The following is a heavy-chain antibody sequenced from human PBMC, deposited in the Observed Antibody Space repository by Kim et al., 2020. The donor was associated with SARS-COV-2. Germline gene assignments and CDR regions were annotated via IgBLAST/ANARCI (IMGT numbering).Heavy chain of an antibody. CDR2: IYYSGST. CDR3: ARGRGGGGSSGDYYYYYGMDV. CDR1: GGSISSGGYY. J-gene: IGHJ6*02. V-gene: IGHV4-31*03. Sequence: SETLSLTCTVSGGSISSGGYYWSWIRQHPGKGLEWIGYIYYSGSTYYNPSLKSRVTISVDTSKNQFSLKLSSVTAADTAVYYCARGRGGGGSSGDYYYYYGMDVWVQGTTVTVSS. D-gene: IGHD6-6*01.